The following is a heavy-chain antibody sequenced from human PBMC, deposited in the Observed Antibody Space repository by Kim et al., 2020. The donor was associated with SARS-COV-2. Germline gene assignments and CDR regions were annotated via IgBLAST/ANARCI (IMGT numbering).Heavy chain of an antibody. J-gene: IGHJ6*02. D-gene: IGHD3-3*01. CDR2: IWYDGSNK. CDR1: GFTFSSYG. Sequence: GGSLRLSCAASGFTFSSYGMHWVRRAPGKGLEWVAVIWYDGSNKYYADSVKGRFTISRDNSKNTLYLQMNSLRAEDTAVYYCARKGGSIFGGYYYYGMDVWGQGTTVTVSS. CDR3: ARKGGSIFGGYYYYGMDV. V-gene: IGHV3-33*08.